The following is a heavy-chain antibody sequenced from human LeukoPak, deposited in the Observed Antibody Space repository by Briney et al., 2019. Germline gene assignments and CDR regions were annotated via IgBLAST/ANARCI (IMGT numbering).Heavy chain of an antibody. CDR2: IIPIFGTA. D-gene: IGHD2-2*01. Sequence: GASVKVSCKASGGTFSSYAISWVRQAPGQGLEWMGGIIPIFGTANYAQKFQGRVTITTDESTSTAYMELSSLRSEDTAVYYCAGYYCSSTSCYPAEYFQHWGQGTLVTVSS. V-gene: IGHV1-69*05. CDR3: AGYYCSSTSCYPAEYFQH. J-gene: IGHJ1*01. CDR1: GGTFSSYA.